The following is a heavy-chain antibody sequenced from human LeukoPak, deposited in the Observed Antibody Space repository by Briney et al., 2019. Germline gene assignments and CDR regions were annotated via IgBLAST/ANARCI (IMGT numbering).Heavy chain of an antibody. J-gene: IGHJ4*02. Sequence: GAPVKVSCMASGYTFTSYYMHWVRQAPGQGLEWMGIINPSGGSTSYAQKFQGRVTMTRDTSTSTVYMELSSLRSEDTAVYYCAREGMYYYDSSGYPDYWGQGTLVTVSS. D-gene: IGHD3-22*01. CDR3: AREGMYYYDSSGYPDY. CDR2: INPSGGST. V-gene: IGHV1-46*01. CDR1: GYTFTSYY.